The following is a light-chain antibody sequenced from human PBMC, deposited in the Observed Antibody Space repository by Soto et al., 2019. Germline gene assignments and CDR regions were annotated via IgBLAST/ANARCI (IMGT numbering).Light chain of an antibody. CDR1: QGISSY. CDR2: AAS. Sequence: DIQLTQSPSFLSASVGDRVTITCRASQGISSYLAWYQQKPGKTPNLLIYAASTVQSGVTSRFSVSGSGTEFTLTISGLQPEDVATSYCQHLNSYPRTFGQGTQVEIK. J-gene: IGKJ1*01. CDR3: QHLNSYPRT. V-gene: IGKV1-9*01.